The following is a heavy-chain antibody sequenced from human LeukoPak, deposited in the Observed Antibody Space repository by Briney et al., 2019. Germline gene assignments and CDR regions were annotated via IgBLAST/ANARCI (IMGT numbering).Heavy chain of an antibody. CDR2: IKSKTDGGRT. V-gene: IGHV3-15*01. D-gene: IGHD3-9*01. Sequence: GGSLRLSCAASGFTFSNAWMTWVRQAPGKGLEWVGRIKSKTDGGRTDYAAPVKGRFTISRDDSKNTLYLQMNSLKTEDTAVYYCTTGGYVLRYFDWLDYWGQGTLVTVSS. CDR1: GFTFSNAW. J-gene: IGHJ4*02. CDR3: TTGGYVLRYFDWLDY.